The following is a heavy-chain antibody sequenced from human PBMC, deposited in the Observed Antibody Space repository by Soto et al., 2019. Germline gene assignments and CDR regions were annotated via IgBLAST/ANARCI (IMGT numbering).Heavy chain of an antibody. J-gene: IGHJ3*02. CDR1: GGSISSGGYS. D-gene: IGHD3-10*01. V-gene: IGHV4-30-2*01. CDR3: ARVTSPYYYGSGSYFAFDI. CDR2: IYHSGST. Sequence: QLQLQESGSGLVKPSQTLSLTCAVSGGSISSGGYSWSWIRQPPGKGLEWIGYIYHSGSTYYNPSLKSRVTLSVDRSKHQFSLKLSSVTAADTAVYYCARVTSPYYYGSGSYFAFDIWGQGTMVTVSS.